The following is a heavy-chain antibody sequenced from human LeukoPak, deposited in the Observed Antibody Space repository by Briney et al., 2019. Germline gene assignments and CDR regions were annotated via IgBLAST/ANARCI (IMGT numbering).Heavy chain of an antibody. D-gene: IGHD3-10*01. V-gene: IGHV1-8*01. J-gene: IGHJ4*02. CDR1: GYTFTSYD. Sequence: ASVKVSCKASGYTFTSYDINWVRQATGQGLEWMGWMNPNSGNTGYAQKFQGRVTMTRNISISTAYMELSSLRSEDTAVYYCARGRGIMVRGVIPKNYWGQGTLVTVSS. CDR2: MNPNSGNT. CDR3: ARGRGIMVRGVIPKNY.